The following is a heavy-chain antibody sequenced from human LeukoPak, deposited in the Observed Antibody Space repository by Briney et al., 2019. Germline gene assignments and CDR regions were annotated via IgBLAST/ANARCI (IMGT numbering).Heavy chain of an antibody. Sequence: GGSLRLSCAASGFTFSSYSMNCVRHAPGKGLEGVASISSSSSYIYYADSVKGRFTISRDNAKNSLYLQMNSLRAEDTAVYYCARDLSNYYDCSGYYHFFDYWGQGTLVTVSS. J-gene: IGHJ4*02. V-gene: IGHV3-21*01. CDR1: GFTFSSYS. CDR3: ARDLSNYYDCSGYYHFFDY. D-gene: IGHD3-22*01. CDR2: ISSSSSYI.